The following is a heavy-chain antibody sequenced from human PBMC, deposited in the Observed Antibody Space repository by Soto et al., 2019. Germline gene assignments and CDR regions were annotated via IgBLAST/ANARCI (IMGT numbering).Heavy chain of an antibody. CDR2: IYYSGST. V-gene: IGHV4-59*01. J-gene: IGHJ6*03. D-gene: IGHD1-26*01. Sequence: SETLSLTCTVSGGSISSYYWSWIRQPPGKGLEWIGYIYYSGSTNYNPSLKSRVTISVDTSKNQFSLKLSSVTAADTAVYYCARAYSGSYYYYYYMDVWGKGTTVTVSS. CDR3: ARAYSGSYYYYYYMDV. CDR1: GGSISSYY.